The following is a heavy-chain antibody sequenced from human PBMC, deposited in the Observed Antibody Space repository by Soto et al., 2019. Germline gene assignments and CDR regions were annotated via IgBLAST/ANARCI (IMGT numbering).Heavy chain of an antibody. Sequence: PGGSLTLTCVVSGFTFEDSVMHWVRQVPGKGLEWVSGISWNSDVKGYADSVRGRFTISRDNARNSLFLQMTSLRGEDSALYYCARDMAHYDFWGHNESCFDVWGQGTAVTVSS. V-gene: IGHV3-9*01. D-gene: IGHD3-3*01. CDR2: ISWNSDVK. J-gene: IGHJ6*02. CDR3: ARDMAHYDFWGHNESCFDV. CDR1: GFTFEDSV.